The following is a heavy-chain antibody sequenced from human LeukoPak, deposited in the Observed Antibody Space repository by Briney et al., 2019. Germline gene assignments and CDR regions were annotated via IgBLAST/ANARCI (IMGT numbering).Heavy chain of an antibody. D-gene: IGHD6-19*01. J-gene: IGHJ4*02. CDR3: ARDRGWFTFDS. V-gene: IGHV3-7*01. CDR2: IKEDGTDK. Sequence: GGSLRLSCEASGFTFSDSWMTWVRQAPGKGLEWVAHIKEDGTDKQYVDSVKGRFTISRDNAKKSLFLQMNSLRAEDTALYYCARDRGWFTFDSWGQGTRVTVSS. CDR1: GFTFSDSW.